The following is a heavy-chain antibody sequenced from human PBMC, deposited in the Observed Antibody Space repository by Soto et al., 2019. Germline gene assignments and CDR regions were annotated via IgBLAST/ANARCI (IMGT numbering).Heavy chain of an antibody. D-gene: IGHD3-10*01. CDR2: ISGYNGDT. CDR3: ARDPQSLWFGELKKGVAY. Sequence: QVQLVQSGAEVKKPGASVRVSCKAFDYTFTNFGISWVRQAPGRGLEWMGWISGYNGDTTYAQKFQGRVTMTTDTVTTTAYLELMRLTSDDTAVYYCARDPQSLWFGELKKGVAYWGQGTLVTVSS. J-gene: IGHJ4*02. V-gene: IGHV1-18*01. CDR1: DYTFTNFG.